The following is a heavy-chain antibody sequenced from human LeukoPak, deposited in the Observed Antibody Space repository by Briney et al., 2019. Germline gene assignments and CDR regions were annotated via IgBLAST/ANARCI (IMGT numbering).Heavy chain of an antibody. D-gene: IGHD1-26*01. J-gene: IGHJ4*02. Sequence: TGGSLRLSCAASGFTFSSYSMKWVRQARGKGLEWVSSISSSSSYIYYADSVKGRFTISRDNAKNSLYLQMNSLRAEDTAVYYCARDEWELLLPDYWGQGTLVTVSS. CDR2: ISSSSSYI. V-gene: IGHV3-21*01. CDR3: ARDEWELLLPDY. CDR1: GFTFSSYS.